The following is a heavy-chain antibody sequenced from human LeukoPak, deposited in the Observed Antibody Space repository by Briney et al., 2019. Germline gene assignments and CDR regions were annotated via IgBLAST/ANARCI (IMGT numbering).Heavy chain of an antibody. D-gene: IGHD4-11*01. Sequence: ASVKVSCKASGYTFTSYDINCVRQATGQGLEWMGWVNPNSGNTGYAQKFQGRVTMTSNTSISTAYMELSSLRSEDTAVYYCASSRSQMTTVTYFDYWGQGTLVTVSS. J-gene: IGHJ4*02. CDR1: GYTFTSYD. CDR2: VNPNSGNT. CDR3: ASSRSQMTTVTYFDY. V-gene: IGHV1-8*01.